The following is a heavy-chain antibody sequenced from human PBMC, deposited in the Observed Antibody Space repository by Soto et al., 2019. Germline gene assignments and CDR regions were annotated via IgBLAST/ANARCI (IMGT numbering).Heavy chain of an antibody. CDR2: IYYSGST. CDR1: GGSISSSSYY. Sequence: QLQLQESGPGLVKPSETLSLTCTVSGGSISSSSYYWGWIRQPPGKGLEWIGRIYYSGSTYYNPSHKRPVTKSVYTSNNQFSLKLSSVTAADTAVYYCARQEDIVVVPEVWFDPWGQGTLVTVSS. V-gene: IGHV4-39*01. D-gene: IGHD2-2*01. CDR3: ARQEDIVVVPEVWFDP. J-gene: IGHJ5*02.